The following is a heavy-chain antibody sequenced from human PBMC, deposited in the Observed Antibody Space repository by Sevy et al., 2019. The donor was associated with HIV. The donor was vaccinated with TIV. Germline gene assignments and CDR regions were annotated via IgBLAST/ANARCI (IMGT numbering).Heavy chain of an antibody. V-gene: IGHV3-48*02. D-gene: IGHD4-17*01. CDR1: GFTFSNYF. J-gene: IGHJ4*02. CDR3: ARNGDYDY. Sequence: GGSLRLSCAASGFTFSNYFMNWVRQAPGKGLEWVSYISSSSPIYYADSVKGRFTISRDNAKNSLYLQMNSLRDEDTAVYYCARNGDYDYWGQGTLVTVSS. CDR2: ISSSSPI.